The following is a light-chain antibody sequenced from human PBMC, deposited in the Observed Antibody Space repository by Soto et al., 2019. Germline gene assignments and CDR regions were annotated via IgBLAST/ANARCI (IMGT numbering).Light chain of an antibody. Sequence: QSALIQPASVSGSPGQSITISCTGTSRDVGGSNYVSWYQHHPHRAPKLLIYEVNYRPSGVSSRFSGSKSGNTASLTISGLQAEDEADYYCSPYISSNTLEVFGVGTKLTVL. J-gene: IGLJ1*01. CDR1: SRDVGGSNY. CDR2: EVN. V-gene: IGLV2-14*01. CDR3: SPYISSNTLEV.